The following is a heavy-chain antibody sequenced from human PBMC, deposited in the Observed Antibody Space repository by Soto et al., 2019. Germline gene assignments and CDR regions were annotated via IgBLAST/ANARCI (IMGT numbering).Heavy chain of an antibody. CDR1: GFTFSSYW. CDR2: IYQDGSEK. CDR3: ARRYSSSWSGFDP. D-gene: IGHD6-13*01. J-gene: IGHJ5*02. Sequence: PGGALRLSCGGSGFTFSSYWMNWGRQAPGKGLEWVANIYQDGSEKYYVDSVKGRFTISRDNAKNSLYLQMNSLRAEDTAVYYCARRYSSSWSGFDPWGQGTLVTVSS. V-gene: IGHV3-7*04.